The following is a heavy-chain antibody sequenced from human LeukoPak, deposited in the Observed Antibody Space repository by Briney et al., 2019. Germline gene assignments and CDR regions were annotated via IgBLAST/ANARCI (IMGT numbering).Heavy chain of an antibody. CDR2: ISAYNGNT. Sequence: ASVKVSCKASGYTFTGYYMHCVRQAPGQGLEWMGWISAYNGNTNYAQKLQGRVTMTTDTSTSTAYMELRSLRSDDTAVYFCARDSGIQLWSSPHYWGQGTLVTVSS. V-gene: IGHV1-18*01. CDR1: GYTFTGYY. CDR3: ARDSGIQLWSSPHY. J-gene: IGHJ4*02. D-gene: IGHD5-18*01.